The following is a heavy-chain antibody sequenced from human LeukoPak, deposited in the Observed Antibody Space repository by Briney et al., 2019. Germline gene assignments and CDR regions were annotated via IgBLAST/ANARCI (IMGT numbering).Heavy chain of an antibody. Sequence: GALRLSCAGSGFRFSDYGMHWVRQAPGKGLEWVTVILYDGSKKEYVDSVKGRFTISRDDSKNTLYLEVNSLRVEDTAVYYCVKDRDGMDVWGQGTTVIVSS. J-gene: IGHJ6*02. CDR3: VKDRDGMDV. CDR1: GFRFSDYG. V-gene: IGHV3-30*18. CDR2: ILYDGSKK.